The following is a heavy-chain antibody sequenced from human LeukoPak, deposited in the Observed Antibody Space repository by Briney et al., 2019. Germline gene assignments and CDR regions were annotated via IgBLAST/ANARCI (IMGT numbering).Heavy chain of an antibody. D-gene: IGHD5-12*01. J-gene: IGHJ4*02. CDR2: IIPIFGTA. CDR1: GGTFISYA. Sequence: SVKVSCKASGGTFISYAISWVRQAPGQGLEWMGGIIPIFGTANYAQKFQGRVTITADESTSTAYMELSSLRSEDTAVYYCARSSIVATFRFDYWGQGTLVTVSS. CDR3: ARSSIVATFRFDY. V-gene: IGHV1-69*13.